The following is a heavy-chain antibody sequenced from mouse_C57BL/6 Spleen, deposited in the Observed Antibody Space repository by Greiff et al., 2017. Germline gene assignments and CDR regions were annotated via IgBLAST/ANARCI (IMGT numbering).Heavy chain of an antibody. CDR1: GYTFTSYW. V-gene: IGHV1-61*01. D-gene: IGHD4-1*01. CDR3: ARNWDDFDY. CDR2: IYPSDSET. Sequence: QVQLQQPGAELVRPGSSVKLSCKASGYTFTSYWMDWVKQRPGQGLEWIGNIYPSDSETHYNQKFKDKATLTVDKSSSTAYMQLSSLTSDDSAVYYCARNWDDFDYWGQGTTLTVSS. J-gene: IGHJ2*01.